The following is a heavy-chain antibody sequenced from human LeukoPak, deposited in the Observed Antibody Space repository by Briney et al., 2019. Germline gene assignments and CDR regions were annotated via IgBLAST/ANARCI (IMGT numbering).Heavy chain of an antibody. D-gene: IGHD3-10*01. V-gene: IGHV1-2*02. CDR3: ARFNGRGVSNDY. CDR1: GYTFTGYY. J-gene: IGHJ4*02. Sequence: ASVKVSCKASGYTFTGYYMHWVRQAPGQGLEWMGWINPNSGGTNYAQKFQGRVTMTRDTSISTAYMELSSLRSEDTAVYYCARFNGRGVSNDYRGQGTLVTVSA. CDR2: INPNSGGT.